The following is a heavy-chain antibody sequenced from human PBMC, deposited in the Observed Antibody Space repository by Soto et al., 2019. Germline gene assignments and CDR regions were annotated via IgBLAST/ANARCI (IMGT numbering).Heavy chain of an antibody. CDR3: VGTRPRAWYYGSGSYSKFDY. J-gene: IGHJ4*02. CDR2: IIPIFGTA. V-gene: IGHV1-69*01. Sequence: QVQLVQSGAEVKKPGSSVKVSCKASGGTFSSYAISWVRQAPGQGLEWMGGIIPIFGTANYAQKFQGRVTITADECTSTAYMELSSLRSEDTAVYYCVGTRPRAWYYGSGSYSKFDYCGQGTLVTFSS. D-gene: IGHD3-10*01. CDR1: GGTFSSYA.